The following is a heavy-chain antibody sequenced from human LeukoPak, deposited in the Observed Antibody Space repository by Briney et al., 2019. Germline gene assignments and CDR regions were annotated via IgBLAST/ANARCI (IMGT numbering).Heavy chain of an antibody. J-gene: IGHJ4*02. CDR2: IKQDGSEK. Sequence: PPGGSLRLSCAASGFTFSSYGMHWVRQAPGKGLEWVANIKQDGSEKYYVDSVKGRSTISRDNAKNSLYLQMNSLRAEDTAVYYCARGGSGSYYFSFDYWGQGTLVTVSS. D-gene: IGHD3-10*01. V-gene: IGHV3-7*01. CDR1: GFTFSSYG. CDR3: ARGGSGSYYFSFDY.